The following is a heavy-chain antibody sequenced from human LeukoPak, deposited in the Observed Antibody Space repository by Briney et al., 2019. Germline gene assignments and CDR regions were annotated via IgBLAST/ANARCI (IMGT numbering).Heavy chain of an antibody. CDR2: ISWNSGSI. Sequence: GGSLRLSCAASGFTFDDYAMHWVRQAPGKGLEWVSGISWNSGSIGYADSVKGRFTISRDNAKNSLYLQMNSLRAEDTALYYCAKDIAAAGTSRGMDVWGQGTTVTVSS. J-gene: IGHJ6*02. D-gene: IGHD6-13*01. V-gene: IGHV3-9*01. CDR1: GFTFDDYA. CDR3: AKDIAAAGTSRGMDV.